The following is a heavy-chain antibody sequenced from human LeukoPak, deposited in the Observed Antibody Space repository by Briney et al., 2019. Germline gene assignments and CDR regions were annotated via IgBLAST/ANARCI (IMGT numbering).Heavy chain of an antibody. V-gene: IGHV3-66*01. D-gene: IGHD2-15*01. CDR1: GFSVITNY. J-gene: IGHJ4*02. CDR3: ARNVYGGSCFGY. Sequence: GGSLRLSCVASGFSVITNYMNWVRQAPGKGLEWVSVIYPGGSTYYADSVKGRFTISRDNSNNTLYLQMSSLSVEDTAVYYCARNVYGGSCFGYWGQGTLVTVSS. CDR2: IYPGGST.